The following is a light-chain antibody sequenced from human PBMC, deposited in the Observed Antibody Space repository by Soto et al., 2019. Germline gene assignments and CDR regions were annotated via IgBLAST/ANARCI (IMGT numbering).Light chain of an antibody. J-gene: IGKJ5*01. CDR3: QQHGTSTIT. Sequence: EIVFTQSTDTLSLSPGERATLSCRASQTVIHKHLAWHQQKLGQTPRLIVYGASSRETGIPDRFSGSGSGTDFTRTISRLEPEDVEVYYCQQHGTSTITFGQGTRLEIK. CDR2: GAS. CDR1: QTVIHKH. V-gene: IGKV3-20*01.